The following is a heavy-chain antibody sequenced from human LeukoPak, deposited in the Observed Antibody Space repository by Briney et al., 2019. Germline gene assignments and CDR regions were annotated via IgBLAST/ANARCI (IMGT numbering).Heavy chain of an antibody. CDR3: ARDQVARDIVVVLTATGTIDY. D-gene: IGHD2-15*01. J-gene: IGHJ4*02. V-gene: IGHV1-3*01. CDR1: GYTFTSYA. CDR2: INAGNGNT. Sequence: GASVKVSCKASGYTFTSYAMHWVRQAPGQRLEWMGWINAGNGNTKYSQKFQGRVTITRDTSASTAYMELSSLRSEDTAVYYCARDQVARDIVVVLTATGTIDYWGQGTLVTVSS.